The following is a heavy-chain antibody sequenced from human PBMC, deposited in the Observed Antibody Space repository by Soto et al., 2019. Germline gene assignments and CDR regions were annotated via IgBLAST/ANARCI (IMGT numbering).Heavy chain of an antibody. J-gene: IGHJ4*02. CDR2: KNPNSGNT. V-gene: IGHV1-8*02. D-gene: IGHD2-2*02. CDR3: AKDCWGGYCSDTTCYTINY. Sequence: ASVQVSCKTSGYTFTRYDVNWVRQATGQGLEWMGWKNPNSGNTGYAQKFQGRVTLTTNTYISTAYTELSGLRSDDTAIYYCAKDCWGGYCSDTTCYTINYWGQGTLVTVSS. CDR1: GYTFTRYD.